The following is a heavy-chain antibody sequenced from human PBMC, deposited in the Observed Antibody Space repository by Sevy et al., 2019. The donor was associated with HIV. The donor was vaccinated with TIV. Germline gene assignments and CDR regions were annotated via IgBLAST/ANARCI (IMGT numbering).Heavy chain of an antibody. CDR3: ARAVISDWYQSFDY. V-gene: IGHV3-33*01. CDR2: IWVDGSNK. Sequence: GGSLRLSCAASGFTFSTYGMHWVRQAPGKGLEWAALIWVDGSNKYYADSVKGRFTISRDNAKNTLYLQMSSLRAEDTAVYYCARAVISDWYQSFDYWGQGTLVTVSS. D-gene: IGHD6-19*01. CDR1: GFTFSTYG. J-gene: IGHJ4*02.